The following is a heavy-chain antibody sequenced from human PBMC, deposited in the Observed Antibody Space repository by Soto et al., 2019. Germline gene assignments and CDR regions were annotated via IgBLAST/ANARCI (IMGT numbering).Heavy chain of an antibody. CDR2: IYYSGST. V-gene: IGHV4-61*01. CDR3: ARDHFAGNLVFDY. J-gene: IGHJ4*02. Sequence: QVQLQESGPGLVKPSETLSLTCTVSGGSVSSGSYYWSWIRQPPGKGLEWIGYIYYSGSTNYNPSLKSRVTISVDTSXXXXXXKLXSXXAAXXAVXXCARDHFAGNLVFDYWGQGTLVTVSS. D-gene: IGHD1-1*01. CDR1: GGSVSSGSYY.